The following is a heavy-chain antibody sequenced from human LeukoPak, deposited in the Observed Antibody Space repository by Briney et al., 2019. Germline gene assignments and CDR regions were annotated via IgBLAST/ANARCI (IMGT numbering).Heavy chain of an antibody. CDR2: INPSGGST. D-gene: IGHD3-22*01. V-gene: IGHV1-46*01. CDR3: ARTTPYDSSVYDDLDY. J-gene: IGHJ4*02. Sequence: ASVKVSRKASGYTFTSYYMHWVRQAPGQGLEWMGIINPSGGSTSYAQKFQGRVTMTRDTSTSTVYMELSSLRSEDTAVYYCARTTPYDSSVYDDLDYWGQGTLVTVSS. CDR1: GYTFTSYY.